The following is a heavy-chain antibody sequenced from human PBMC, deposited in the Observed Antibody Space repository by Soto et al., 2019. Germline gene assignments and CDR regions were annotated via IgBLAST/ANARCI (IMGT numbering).Heavy chain of an antibody. CDR2: IYYSGST. CDR3: ERTGYYDSSGYFDY. J-gene: IGHJ4*02. Sequence: PSETLSLTCTVSGGSISSYYWSWIRQPPGKGLEWIGYIYYSGSTNYNPSLKSRVTISVDTSKNQFSLKLSSVTAADTAVYYCERTGYYDSSGYFDYWGQGTLVTVSS. D-gene: IGHD3-22*01. CDR1: GGSISSYY. V-gene: IGHV4-59*01.